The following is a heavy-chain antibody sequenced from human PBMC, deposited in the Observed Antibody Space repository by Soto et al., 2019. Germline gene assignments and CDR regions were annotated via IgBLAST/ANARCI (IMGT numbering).Heavy chain of an antibody. CDR2: ITNTGGDT. Sequence: EVQLLESGGDLVQPGGSLRLSCAASGFTFSSNAMSWVRQAPGKGLEWVSVITNTGGDTLYADSVEGRFTISRDNSKNALYLQMKSLRAEDTAIYYCARASGESYPGSRVFDSWGQGTRVTVSS. J-gene: IGHJ4*02. V-gene: IGHV3-23*01. D-gene: IGHD3-10*01. CDR3: ARASGESYPGSRVFDS. CDR1: GFTFSSNA.